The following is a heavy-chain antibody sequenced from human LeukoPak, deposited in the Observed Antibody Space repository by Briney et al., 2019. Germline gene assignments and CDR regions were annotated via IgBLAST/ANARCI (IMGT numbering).Heavy chain of an antibody. D-gene: IGHD3-10*01. CDR1: GGTFSSYA. J-gene: IGHJ4*02. V-gene: IGHV1-69*13. CDR3: ARDINMVRGAPSGY. Sequence: SVKVSCKASGGTFSSYAISWVRQAPGQGLEWMGGIIPIFCTANYAQKFQGRVTITADESTSTAYMELSSLRSDDTAVYYCARDINMVRGAPSGYSGQGTLATAPS. CDR2: IIPIFCTA.